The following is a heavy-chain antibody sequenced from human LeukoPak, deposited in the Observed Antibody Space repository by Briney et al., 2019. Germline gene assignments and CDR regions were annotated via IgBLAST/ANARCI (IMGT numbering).Heavy chain of an antibody. V-gene: IGHV4-39*07. CDR2: IYYSGST. CDR3: AREAITMVRGVIKFDY. D-gene: IGHD3-10*01. J-gene: IGHJ4*02. Sequence: PSETLSLTCTVSGGSISSSSYYWGWIRQPPGKGLEWIGSIYYSGSTYYNPSLKSRVTISVDTSKNQFSLKLSSVTAADTAVYYCAREAITMVRGVIKFDYWGQGTLVTVSS. CDR1: GGSISSSSYY.